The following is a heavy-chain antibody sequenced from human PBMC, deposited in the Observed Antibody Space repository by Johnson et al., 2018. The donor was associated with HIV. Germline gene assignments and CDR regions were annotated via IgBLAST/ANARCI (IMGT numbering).Heavy chain of an antibody. J-gene: IGHJ3*02. V-gene: IGHV3-13*01. CDR3: ARGDYGGNLDAFDI. D-gene: IGHD4-23*01. CDR1: GFTFSSYD. Sequence: VQLVESGGGVVQPGRSLRLSCAASGFTFSSYDMHWVRQATGKGLEWVSAIGTAGDTYYPGSVKGRFTISRENAKNSLYLQMNSLRAGDTAVYYCARGDYGGNLDAFDIWGQGTMVTVTS. CDR2: IGTAGDT.